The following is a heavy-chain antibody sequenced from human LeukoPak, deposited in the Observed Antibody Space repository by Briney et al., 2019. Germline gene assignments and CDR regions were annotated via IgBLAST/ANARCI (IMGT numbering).Heavy chain of an antibody. CDR1: GFIFSSYA. J-gene: IGHJ6*04. V-gene: IGHV3-23*01. D-gene: IGHD3-9*01. CDR3: AKVGGGVLRYFDWLLSYSSV. Sequence: GGSLRLSCAASGFIFSSYAMSWVRQAPGKGLEWVSAISGSGGSTYYADSVKGRFTISRDNSKNTLYLQMNSLRAEDTAVYYCAKVGGGVLRYFDWLLSYSSVWGKGTTVTVSS. CDR2: ISGSGGST.